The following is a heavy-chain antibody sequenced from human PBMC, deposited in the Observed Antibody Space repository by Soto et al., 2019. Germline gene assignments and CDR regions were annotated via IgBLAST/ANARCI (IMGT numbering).Heavy chain of an antibody. D-gene: IGHD3-10*01. J-gene: IGHJ6*02. CDR1: GASMSSGGHS. Sequence: QVPLQESGPGLVQPSPTVSLTCAVSGASMSSGGHSWSWIRQSPGRGLEWIGYIYYTGATYSNPSLKSRVTLSSDRSNKQFSLNFNSVTASDTAVYYCARAPPGPSPRWDVWGQGTTVTVS. CDR3: ARAPPGPSPRWDV. CDR2: IYYTGAT. V-gene: IGHV4-30-2*06.